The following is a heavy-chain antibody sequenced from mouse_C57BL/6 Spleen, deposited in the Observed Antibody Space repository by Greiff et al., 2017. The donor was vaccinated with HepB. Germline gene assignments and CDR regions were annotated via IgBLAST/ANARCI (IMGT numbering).Heavy chain of an antibody. CDR3: AKSPHYYGSSYRYFDV. D-gene: IGHD1-1*01. J-gene: IGHJ1*03. CDR1: GFSLTSYG. V-gene: IGHV2-5*01. Sequence: LQQSGPGLVQPSQSLSITCTVSGFSLTSYGVHWVRQSPGKGLEWLGVIWRGGSTDYNAAFMSRLSITKDNSKSQVFFKMNSLQADDTSIYYCAKSPHYYGSSYRYFDVWGTGTTVTVSS. CDR2: IWRGGST.